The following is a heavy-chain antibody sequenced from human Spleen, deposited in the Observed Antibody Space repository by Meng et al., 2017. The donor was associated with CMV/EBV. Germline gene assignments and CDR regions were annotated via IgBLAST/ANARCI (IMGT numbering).Heavy chain of an antibody. Sequence: GESLKISCAASGFTFSGSAMHWVRQASGKGLEWVGRIRSKANSYTTAYAASVKGRFTISRDDSKNTAYLQMNSLKTEDTAVYYCTRHVEKSARWDYWGQGTLVTVSS. CDR1: GFTFSGSA. V-gene: IGHV3-73*01. CDR2: IRSKANSYTT. D-gene: IGHD5-24*01. CDR3: TRHVEKSARWDY. J-gene: IGHJ4*02.